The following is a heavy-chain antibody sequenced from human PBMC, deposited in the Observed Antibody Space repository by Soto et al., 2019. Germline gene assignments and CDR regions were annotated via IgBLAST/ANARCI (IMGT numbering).Heavy chain of an antibody. CDR2: ISAYNGNT. CDR1: GYTFTSYG. J-gene: IGHJ3*02. Sequence: GASVKVSCKASGYTFTSYGISWVRQAHGQGLEWMGWISAYNGNTNYAQKLQGRVTMTTDTSTSTAYMELRSLRSDDTAVYYCARDGYCSSTSCYVLGAFDIWGQGTMVTVSS. CDR3: ARDGYCSSTSCYVLGAFDI. V-gene: IGHV1-18*01. D-gene: IGHD2-2*03.